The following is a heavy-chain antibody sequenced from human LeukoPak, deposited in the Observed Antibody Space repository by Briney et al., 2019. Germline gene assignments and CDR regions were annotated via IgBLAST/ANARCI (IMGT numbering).Heavy chain of an antibody. CDR3: AREGSSWPNWFDP. CDR1: DGSISSGSYY. V-gene: IGHV4-61*01. J-gene: IGHJ5*02. CDR2: IYYSGST. D-gene: IGHD6-13*01. Sequence: SETLSLTCTVSDGSISSGSYYWGWIRQPPGKGLEWIGYIYYSGSTNYNPSLKSRVTISVDTSKNQFSLKLSSVTAADTAVYYCAREGSSWPNWFDPWGQGTLVTVSS.